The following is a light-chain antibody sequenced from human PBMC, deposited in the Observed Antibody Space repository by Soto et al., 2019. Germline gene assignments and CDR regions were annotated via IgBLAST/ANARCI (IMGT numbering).Light chain of an antibody. CDR3: QQRSNWPHLT. CDR1: QSVSTY. Sequence: EIVLTQSPATLSLSPGERATLSCRASQSVSTYLGWYQQRPGQAPRLLIYDASNRAPGVPARFSGSGSGTDFTLTISSLEPEDFAVYYCQQRSNWPHLTFGGGTEVEIK. V-gene: IGKV3-11*01. CDR2: DAS. J-gene: IGKJ4*01.